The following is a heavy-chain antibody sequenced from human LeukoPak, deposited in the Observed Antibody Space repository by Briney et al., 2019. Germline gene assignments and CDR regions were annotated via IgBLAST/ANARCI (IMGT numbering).Heavy chain of an antibody. V-gene: IGHV4-59*01. D-gene: IGHD4-17*01. CDR3: ARLSYGDYVDY. Sequence: SETLSLTCTVSGGSISSYYWSWIRQPPGMGLEWIGYIYYSGSTNYNPSLKSRVTISVDTSKNQFSLKLSSVTAADTAVYYCARLSYGDYVDYWGQGTLVTVSS. CDR2: IYYSGST. J-gene: IGHJ4*02. CDR1: GGSISSYY.